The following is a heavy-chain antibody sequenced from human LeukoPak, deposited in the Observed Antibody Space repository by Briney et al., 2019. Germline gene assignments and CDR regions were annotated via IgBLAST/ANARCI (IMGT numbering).Heavy chain of an antibody. Sequence: HPGGSLRLSCAASGFTFSSYAMHWVRQAPGKGLEWVAVISYDGSNKYYADSVKGRFTISRDNSKNTLYLQMNSLRAEDTAVYYCARETGAGSSWLDYWGQGTLVTVSS. CDR2: ISYDGSNK. CDR3: ARETGAGSSWLDY. CDR1: GFTFSSYA. V-gene: IGHV3-30-3*01. J-gene: IGHJ4*02. D-gene: IGHD6-13*01.